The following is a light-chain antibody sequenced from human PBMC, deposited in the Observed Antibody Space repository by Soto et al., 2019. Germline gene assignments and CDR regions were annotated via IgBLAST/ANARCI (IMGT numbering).Light chain of an antibody. V-gene: IGKV1-33*01. Sequence: DIQMTQSPSSLSASIGDRFTITFHTSQNITNNLNWYQQKPGKAPNLLIYHASKLAKGVTSRFSGGGSGTDFSFIITSLQREDLATYYCQQYYGLPPLTFGQGTRLEIK. CDR1: QNITNN. CDR2: HAS. CDR3: QQYYGLPPLT. J-gene: IGKJ5*01.